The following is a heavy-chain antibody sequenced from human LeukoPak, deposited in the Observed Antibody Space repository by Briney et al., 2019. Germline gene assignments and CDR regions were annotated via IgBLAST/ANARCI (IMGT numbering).Heavy chain of an antibody. Sequence: GASVKVSCKASGYTFTSYGISWVRQAPGQGLEWMGWISAYNGNTNYAQKLQGRVTMTTDTSTSTAYMELRSLRSDDTAVYYCARGDPVPYYYGSGSYYIGGFDPWGQGTLVTVSS. CDR2: ISAYNGNT. D-gene: IGHD3-10*01. CDR3: ARGDPVPYYYGSGSYYIGGFDP. J-gene: IGHJ5*02. CDR1: GYTFTSYG. V-gene: IGHV1-18*04.